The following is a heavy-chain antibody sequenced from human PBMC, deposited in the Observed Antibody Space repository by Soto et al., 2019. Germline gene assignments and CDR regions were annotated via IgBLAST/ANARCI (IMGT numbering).Heavy chain of an antibody. CDR3: ARGSSPVGMDV. CDR1: GFTFSSHT. V-gene: IGHV3-21*01. J-gene: IGHJ6*02. CDR2: ISSRGSYI. Sequence: GGSLRLSCEASGFTFSSHTMNWVRQAPGKGLEWVSSISSRGSYIYYADSVKGRFTISRYNAKNSLYLQMNSLRAEDTAVYYCARGSSPVGMDVWGQGTTVTVSS.